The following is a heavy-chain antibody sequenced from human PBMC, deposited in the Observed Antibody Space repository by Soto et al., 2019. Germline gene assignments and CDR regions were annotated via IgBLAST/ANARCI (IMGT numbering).Heavy chain of an antibody. CDR3: ARGRYALEY. J-gene: IGHJ4*02. CDR1: GFTLSDYY. CDR2: ISGSGNTI. Sequence: QVQLVESGGGLVKPGGSLRLSCAASGFTLSDYYMSWIRQAPGKGLEWVSHISGSGNTIDYADSVKGRFTISRDNAKNSLYLQMTSLRDDDTAVFYCARGRYALEYWGQGTRVTVSS. V-gene: IGHV3-11*01. D-gene: IGHD3-16*01.